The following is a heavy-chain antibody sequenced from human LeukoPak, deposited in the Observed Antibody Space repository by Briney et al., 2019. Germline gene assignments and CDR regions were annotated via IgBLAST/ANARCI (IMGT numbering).Heavy chain of an antibody. CDR1: GGSISSYY. CDR3: ARTGYSSGWFSF. CDR2: VFYSGST. D-gene: IGHD6-19*01. V-gene: IGHV4-59*08. Sequence: SETLSLTCTVSGGSISSYYWSWIRQPPGEGLEWIGHVFYSGSTSYSPSLKSRITISVDTSKNQFSLRLRSVTAADTAVYYCARTGYSSGWFSFWGQGTLVTVSS. J-gene: IGHJ4*02.